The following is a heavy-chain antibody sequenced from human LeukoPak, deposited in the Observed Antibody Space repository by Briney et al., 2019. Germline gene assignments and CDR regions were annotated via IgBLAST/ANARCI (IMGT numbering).Heavy chain of an antibody. CDR3: ARVMVRGVIIPPNWFDP. D-gene: IGHD3-10*01. Sequence: PGGSLRLSCAASGFTFSSYAMHWVRQAPGKGLEWVAVISYDGSNKYCVDSVKGRFTISRDNSKNTLYLQMNSLRAEDTAVYYCARVMVRGVIIPPNWFDPWGQGTLVTVSS. CDR1: GFTFSSYA. V-gene: IGHV3-30-3*01. CDR2: ISYDGSNK. J-gene: IGHJ5*02.